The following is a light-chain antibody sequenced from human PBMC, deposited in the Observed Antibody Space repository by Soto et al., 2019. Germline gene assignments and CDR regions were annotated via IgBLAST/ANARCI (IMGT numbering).Light chain of an antibody. CDR3: QHYDGNSRT. V-gene: IGKV1-5*01. CDR2: DAS. Sequence: IPITHSLSSLSTSVRHGVTITCRASQRISSWLAWYQQKPGKAPKLLIYDASILESGVPSRFSGSGSGTEFTLTISSLQPDDFATYYCQHYDGNSRTFGQGTKVDNK. J-gene: IGKJ1*01. CDR1: QRISSW.